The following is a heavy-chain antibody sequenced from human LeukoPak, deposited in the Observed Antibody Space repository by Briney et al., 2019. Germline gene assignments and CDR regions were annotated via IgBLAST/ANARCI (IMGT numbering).Heavy chain of an antibody. CDR1: GGSFSGYY. Sequence: SETLSLTCAVYGGSFSGYYWSWIRQPPGKGLEWIGEINHSGSTNYNPSLKSRVTISVDTSKNQFSLKLSSVTAADTAVYYCARAAAGFFHYYYYYSMDVWGQGTTVTVSS. V-gene: IGHV4-34*01. CDR2: INHSGST. CDR3: ARAAAGFFHYYYYYSMDV. D-gene: IGHD6-13*01. J-gene: IGHJ6*02.